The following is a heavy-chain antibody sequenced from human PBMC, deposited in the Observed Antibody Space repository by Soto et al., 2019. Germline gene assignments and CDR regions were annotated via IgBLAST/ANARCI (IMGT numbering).Heavy chain of an antibody. D-gene: IGHD3-3*01. J-gene: IGHJ4*02. V-gene: IGHV3-30*18. CDR3: AKDLVFWSGFPDY. CDR1: GFTLSTYV. CDR2: ISYDGSNK. Sequence: GGSLRLSCAASGFTLSTYVMNWVRQAPGKGLEWVSVISYDGSNKYYADSVKGRFTISRDNSKNTLYLQMNSLRAEDTAVYYCAKDLVFWSGFPDYWGQRTLVTVSS.